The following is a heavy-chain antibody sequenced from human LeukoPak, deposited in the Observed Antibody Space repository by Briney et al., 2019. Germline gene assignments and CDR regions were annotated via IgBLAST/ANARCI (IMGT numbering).Heavy chain of an antibody. V-gene: IGHV4-4*07. CDR1: GGSISGYH. J-gene: IGHJ1*01. Sequence: SETLSLTCTVSGGSISGYHWSWIRQPAGKGLEWIGRFYTSGSSNYNPSLKSRVTMSVDMSKSQFSLKVRSVTAADTAVYYCARTRYYYDSSSGYFQHWGQGTLVTVSS. CDR2: FYTSGSS. CDR3: ARTRYYYDSSSGYFQH. D-gene: IGHD3-22*01.